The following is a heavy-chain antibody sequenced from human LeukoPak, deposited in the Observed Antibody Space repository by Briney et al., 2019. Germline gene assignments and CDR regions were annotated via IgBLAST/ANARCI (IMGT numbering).Heavy chain of an antibody. J-gene: IGHJ4*02. Sequence: GASVKVSCKVSGYTLTELSMHWVRQAPGKGLEWMGGFDPEDGETIYAQKFQGRVTMTEDTSTDTAYMELSRLRSDDTAVYYCARYKPLGIAAAGPAYWGQGTLVTVSS. CDR2: FDPEDGET. CDR3: ARYKPLGIAAAGPAY. CDR1: GYTLTELS. V-gene: IGHV1-24*01. D-gene: IGHD6-13*01.